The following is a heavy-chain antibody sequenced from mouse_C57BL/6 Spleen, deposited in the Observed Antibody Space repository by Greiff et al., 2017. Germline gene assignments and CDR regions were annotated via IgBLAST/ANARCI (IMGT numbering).Heavy chain of an antibody. CDR2: IYPGSGST. V-gene: IGHV1-55*01. CDR3: ARDFDD. J-gene: IGHJ2*01. Sequence: VQLQQPGAELVKPGASVKMSCKASGYTFTSYWITWVKQRPGQGLEWIGDIYPGSGSTNYNEKFKSKATLTADKSSSTAYMQLSSLTSEGSAVYDCARDFDDWGQGTTLTVSS. CDR1: GYTFTSYW.